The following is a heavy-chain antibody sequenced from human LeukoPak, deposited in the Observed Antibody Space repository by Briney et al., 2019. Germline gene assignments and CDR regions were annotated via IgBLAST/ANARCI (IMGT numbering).Heavy chain of an antibody. J-gene: IGHJ2*01. CDR2: IGTAGDT. CDR3: ARVQGLDFRWYFDL. V-gene: IGHV3-13*01. CDR1: GFTFSSYD. Sequence: GWSLRLSCAASGFTFSSYDMHWVRQATGKGLEWVSAIGTAGDTYYPGSVKGRFTISRENAKNSLYLQMNSLRAGDTAVYYCARVQGLDFRWYFDLWGRGTLVTVSS.